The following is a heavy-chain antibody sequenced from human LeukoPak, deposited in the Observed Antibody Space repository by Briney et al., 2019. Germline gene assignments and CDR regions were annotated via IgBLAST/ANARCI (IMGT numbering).Heavy chain of an antibody. CDR1: GYTLTELS. CDR2: FDPEDGET. J-gene: IGHJ6*03. D-gene: IGHD3-9*01. V-gene: IGHV1-24*01. CDR3: ARDHGRYFDWLSIHYYYYMDV. Sequence: GASVKVSCKVSGYTLTELSMHWVRQAPGKGLEWMGGFDPEDGETIYAQKFQGRVTMTVDTSTSTAYMELRSLRSDDTAVYYCARDHGRYFDWLSIHYYYYMDVWGKGTTVTISS.